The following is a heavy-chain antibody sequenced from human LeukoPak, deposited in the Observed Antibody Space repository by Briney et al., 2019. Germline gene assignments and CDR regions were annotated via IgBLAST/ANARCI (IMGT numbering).Heavy chain of an antibody. CDR3: ARSSGYSNWFDP. CDR1: GGSISSYY. J-gene: IGHJ5*02. Sequence: SETLSLTCTVSGGSISSYYWSWIRQPPGKGLEWIGYIYYSGSTNYNPSLKSRVTISVDTSKNQFSLKLSSVTAADTAVYYCARSSGYSNWFDPWGQGTLVIVSS. CDR2: IYYSGST. V-gene: IGHV4-59*01. D-gene: IGHD3-22*01.